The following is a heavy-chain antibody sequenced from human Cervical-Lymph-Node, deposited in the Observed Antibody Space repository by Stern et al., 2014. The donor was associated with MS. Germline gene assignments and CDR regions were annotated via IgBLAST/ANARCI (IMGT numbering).Heavy chain of an antibody. CDR2: IDWDDDK. D-gene: IGHD3-3*01. Sequence: QVTLKASGPALVKPTQTLTLTCTFSGFSLSTSGMRVSWIRQPPGKALEWLARIDWDDDKFYSTSLKTRLTISKDTSKNQVVLTMTNMDPVDTATYYCARSPPYYEFWNDYYYFDYWGQGTLVAVSS. CDR3: ARSPPYYEFWNDYYYFDY. V-gene: IGHV2-70*04. CDR1: GFSLSTSGMR. J-gene: IGHJ4*02.